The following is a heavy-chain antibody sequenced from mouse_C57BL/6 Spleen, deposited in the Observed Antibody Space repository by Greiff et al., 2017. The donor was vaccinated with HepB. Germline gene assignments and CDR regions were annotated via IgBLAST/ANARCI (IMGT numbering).Heavy chain of an antibody. D-gene: IGHD1-1*01. V-gene: IGHV1-55*01. CDR2: IYPGSGST. CDR3: ARKGPYYGSSYVGYFDV. CDR1: GYTFTSYW. Sequence: QVQLQQPGAELVKPGASVKMSCKASGYTFTSYWITWVKQRPGQGLEWIGDIYPGSGSTNYNEKFKSKATLTVDTSSSTAYMQLSSLTSEDSAVYYCARKGPYYGSSYVGYFDVWGTGTTVTVSS. J-gene: IGHJ1*03.